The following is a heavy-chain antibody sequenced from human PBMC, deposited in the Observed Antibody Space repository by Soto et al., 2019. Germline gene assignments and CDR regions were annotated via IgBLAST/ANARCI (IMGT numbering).Heavy chain of an antibody. CDR1: GYTFTSYD. CDR2: MNPNSGNT. V-gene: IGHV1-8*01. Sequence: QVQLVQSGAEVKKPGASVKVSCKASGYTFTSYDINWVRQATGQGLEWMGWMNPNSGNTGYAQKFQGRVTMTTNTSTSTAYIEPSSLRTAEKAADYCARGPASWCYYYMDVWGKGTTVTVSS. J-gene: IGHJ6*03. CDR3: ARGPASWCYYYMDV. D-gene: IGHD6-13*01.